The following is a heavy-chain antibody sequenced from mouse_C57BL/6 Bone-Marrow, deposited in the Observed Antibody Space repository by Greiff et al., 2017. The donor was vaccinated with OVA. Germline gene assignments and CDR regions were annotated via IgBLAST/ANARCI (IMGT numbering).Heavy chain of an antibody. J-gene: IGHJ1*03. CDR1: GFTFSSYG. V-gene: IGHV5-6*01. CDR3: ARHRYGSSNWYFDV. D-gene: IGHD1-1*01. CDR2: ISSGGSYT. Sequence: EVKLVESGGDLVKPGGSLKLSCAASGFTFSSYGMSWVRQTPDKRLEWVATISSGGSYTYYPDSVKGRFPISRDNAKNTLYLQMSSLKSEDTAMYYCARHRYGSSNWYFDVWGTGTTVTVSS.